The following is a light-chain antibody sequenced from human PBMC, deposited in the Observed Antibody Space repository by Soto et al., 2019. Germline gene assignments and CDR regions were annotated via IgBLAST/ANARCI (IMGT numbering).Light chain of an antibody. Sequence: EIVLTQSPGTLSLSPGERATLSCRAIQSVSSTFLAWYQQKPGQAPRLLIYGVSKRATGIPARFSGSGSGTEFTLTISSLQSEDFAVYYCQQYNNWPPWTFGQGTKVDIK. V-gene: IGKV3-15*01. CDR1: QSVSST. J-gene: IGKJ1*01. CDR2: GVS. CDR3: QQYNNWPPWT.